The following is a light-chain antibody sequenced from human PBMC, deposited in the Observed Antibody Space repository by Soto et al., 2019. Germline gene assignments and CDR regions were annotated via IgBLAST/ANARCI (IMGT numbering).Light chain of an antibody. CDR3: QQYGISPYT. Sequence: EIVLTQSPGTLFFSPGERATLSCRASQSVSSSYLAWYQQKPGQAPRLLIYGASSRATGIPDRFSGSGSGTDFTLTVSRLEPEDFAVYYCQQYGISPYTFGQGTKLEIK. V-gene: IGKV3-20*01. CDR2: GAS. J-gene: IGKJ2*01. CDR1: QSVSSSY.